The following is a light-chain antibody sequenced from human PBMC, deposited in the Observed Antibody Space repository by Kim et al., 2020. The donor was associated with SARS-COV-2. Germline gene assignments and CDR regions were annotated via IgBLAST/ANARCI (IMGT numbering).Light chain of an antibody. CDR1: PSVSSSY. J-gene: IGKJ2*01. CDR2: GAS. CDR3: QQYGSSPYT. Sequence: LSPGESTTLSCRASPSVSSSYLAWYQQKPGKAPRLLIYGASSRATGIPDRFSGSGSGTDFTLTISRLEPEDFAVYYCQQYGSSPYTFGQGTKLEI. V-gene: IGKV3-20*01.